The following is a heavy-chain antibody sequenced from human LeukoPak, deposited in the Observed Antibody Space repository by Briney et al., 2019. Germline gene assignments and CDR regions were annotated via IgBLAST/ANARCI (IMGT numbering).Heavy chain of an antibody. D-gene: IGHD3-22*01. CDR1: GFTFSSYA. CDR2: ISYDGSNK. V-gene: IGHV3-30*04. Sequence: PGGSLRLSCAASGFTFSSYAMHWVRQAPGKGLEWVAVISYDGSNKYYADSVKGRFTISRDNSKNTLYLQMNSLRAEDTAVYYCARGDYYDSSGYYYSDAFDIWGQGTMVTVSS. CDR3: ARGDYYDSSGYYYSDAFDI. J-gene: IGHJ3*02.